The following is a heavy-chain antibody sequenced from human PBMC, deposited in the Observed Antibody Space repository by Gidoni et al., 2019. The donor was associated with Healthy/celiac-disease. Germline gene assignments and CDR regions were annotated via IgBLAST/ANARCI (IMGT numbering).Heavy chain of an antibody. CDR2: IYTSGST. CDR1: GGSISSGSYY. D-gene: IGHD1-7*01. CDR3: ARSGLTGTTAFDI. V-gene: IGHV4-61*02. Sequence: QVQLQESGPGLVKPSQTLSLTCTVSGGSISSGSYYWSWIRQPAGKGLEWIGRIYTSGSTNYNPSLKSRVTMSVDTSKNQFSLKLSSVTAADTAVYYCARSGLTGTTAFDIWGQGTMVTVSS. J-gene: IGHJ3*02.